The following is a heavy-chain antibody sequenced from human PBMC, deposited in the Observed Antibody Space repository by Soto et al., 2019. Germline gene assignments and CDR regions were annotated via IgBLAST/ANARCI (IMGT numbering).Heavy chain of an antibody. Sequence: SVKVSCKASGYTFSGYYIHCLVQSPVQWREWMGWINPNSGGTNYAQKFQGRVTVTRDTPTSTAYMELSRLTSDDTAVYYCARSLTEGYCTITGCYTRPLYGMDVWGQGTTVTVSS. CDR2: INPNSGGT. J-gene: IGHJ6*02. CDR3: ARSLTEGYCTITGCYTRPLYGMDV. CDR1: GYTFSGYY. V-gene: IGHV1-2*02. D-gene: IGHD2-2*02.